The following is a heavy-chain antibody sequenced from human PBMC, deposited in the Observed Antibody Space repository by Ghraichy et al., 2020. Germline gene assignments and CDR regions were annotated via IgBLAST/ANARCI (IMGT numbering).Heavy chain of an antibody. CDR1: GFTFSSYG. V-gene: IGHV3-30*02. D-gene: IGHD3-3*01. CDR3: AKDPTNYDFWTYSYYGMDV. CDR2: IRYDGSNK. J-gene: IGHJ6*02. Sequence: GGSLRLSCAASGFTFSSYGMHWVRQAPGKGLEWVAFIRYDGSNKYYADSVKGRFTISRDNSKNTLYLQMNSLRAEDMAVYYCAKDPTNYDFWTYSYYGMDVWGQGTTVTVSS.